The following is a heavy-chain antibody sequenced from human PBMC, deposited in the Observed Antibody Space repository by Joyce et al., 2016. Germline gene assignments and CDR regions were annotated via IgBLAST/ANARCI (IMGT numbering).Heavy chain of an antibody. D-gene: IGHD2-2*01. J-gene: IGHJ4*02. CDR2: INSDDSRI. CDR3: TTPSCAN. V-gene: IGHV3-48*03. CDR1: GIRFSSKE. Sequence: EVHLVESGGGLVQPGGSLRLSCAAYGIRFSSKEMNLVRQAPGKGREWISSINSDDSRINYADSVRGRFTISRDNARNSLYLEMNYLRVEDTAIYYCTTPSCANWGQGSLVTVSS.